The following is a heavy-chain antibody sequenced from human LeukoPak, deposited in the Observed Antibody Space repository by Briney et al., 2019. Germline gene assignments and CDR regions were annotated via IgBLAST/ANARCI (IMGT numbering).Heavy chain of an antibody. V-gene: IGHV3-30*02. J-gene: IGHJ4*02. CDR2: IRYDGSNK. D-gene: IGHD2-2*01. CDR1: GFTFSSYG. CDR3: AKDRSRYCSSTSCSLDY. Sequence: GGSLRLSCAASGFTFSSYGMHWVRQAPGKGLEWVAFIRYDGSNKYYADSVKGRFTISRDNSKNTLYLQMNSLRAEDTAVYYCAKDRSRYCSSTSCSLDYWGQGTLVTVSS.